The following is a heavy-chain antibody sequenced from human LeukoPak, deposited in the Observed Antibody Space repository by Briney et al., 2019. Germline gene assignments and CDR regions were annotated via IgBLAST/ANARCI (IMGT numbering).Heavy chain of an antibody. CDR3: ARENWDFDF. D-gene: IGHD7-27*01. V-gene: IGHV3-30*02. J-gene: IGHJ4*02. CDR1: GFTFSNYA. Sequence: PGGSLRLSCAASGFTFSNYAIHWVRQAPGKGLEWVAPIRFNGNFYADYVKGRFTISRDNSKSTVSLQMDTLRTEDTALYYCARENWDFDFWGQGTLVTVSS. CDR2: IRFNGN.